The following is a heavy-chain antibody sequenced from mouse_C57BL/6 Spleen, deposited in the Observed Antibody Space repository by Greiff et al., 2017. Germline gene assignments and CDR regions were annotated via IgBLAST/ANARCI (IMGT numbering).Heavy chain of an antibody. V-gene: IGHV1-82*01. CDR3: AKFITTVVATEDYAMDY. CDR2: IYPGDGDT. J-gene: IGHJ4*01. CDR1: GYAFSSSW. D-gene: IGHD1-1*01. Sequence: VQLQQSGPELVKPGASVKISCKASGYAFSSSWMNWVKPRPGKGLEWIGRIYPGDGDTNYNGKFKGKATLTADKSSSTAYMQLSSLTSEDSAVYFCAKFITTVVATEDYAMDYWGQGTSVTVSS.